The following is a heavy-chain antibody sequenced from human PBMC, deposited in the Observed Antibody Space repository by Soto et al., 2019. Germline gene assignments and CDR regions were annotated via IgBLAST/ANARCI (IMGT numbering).Heavy chain of an antibody. J-gene: IGHJ4*02. CDR1: GGSISSSSYY. CDR3: AIFIWTNGVRQFVH. CDR2: IYYSGST. Sequence: PAETLSLTCTVSGGSISSSSYYWGWIRQPPGKGLEWIGSIYYSGSTYYNPSLKSRVTISVDTSKNQFSLKLSSVTAADTAVYYCAIFIWTNGVRQFVHWGPAPRVTDSS. D-gene: IGHD2-8*01. V-gene: IGHV4-39*01.